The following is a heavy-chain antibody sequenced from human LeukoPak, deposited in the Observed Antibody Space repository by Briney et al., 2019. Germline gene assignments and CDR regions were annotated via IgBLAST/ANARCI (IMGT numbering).Heavy chain of an antibody. J-gene: IGHJ6*03. D-gene: IGHD3-16*01. Sequence: GGSLRLSCAASGFNFDDYNMYWVRQGPGKGLEWVSVMSWDGVRTSYADSVRGRFTISRDSRKRSLYLQMDSLRIEDTALYYCAKNKEIGDYGVNRGVDVGAKGTTVTASS. CDR1: GFNFDDYN. CDR2: MSWDGVRT. V-gene: IGHV3-43*01. CDR3: AKNKEIGDYGVNRGVDV.